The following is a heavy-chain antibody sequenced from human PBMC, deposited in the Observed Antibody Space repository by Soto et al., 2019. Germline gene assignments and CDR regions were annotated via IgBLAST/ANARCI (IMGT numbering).Heavy chain of an antibody. V-gene: IGHV3-30-3*01. CDR3: ARGGEVYYGMDV. D-gene: IGHD3-10*01. CDR2: ISYDGSNK. J-gene: IGHJ6*02. CDR1: GFTFSSYA. Sequence: QVQLVESGGGVVQPGRSLRRSCAASGFTFSSYAMHWVRQAPGKGLEWVAVISYDGSNKYYADSVKGRFTISRDNSKNTLYLQMNSLRAEDTAVYYCARGGEVYYGMDVWGQGTTVTVSS.